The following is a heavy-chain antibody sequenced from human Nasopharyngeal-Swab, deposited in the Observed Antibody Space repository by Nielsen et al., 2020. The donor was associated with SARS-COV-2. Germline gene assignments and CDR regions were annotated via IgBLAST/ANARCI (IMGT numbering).Heavy chain of an antibody. J-gene: IGHJ4*02. CDR2: ISYDGINK. V-gene: IGHV3-30-3*01. D-gene: IGHD6-19*01. Sequence: VRQMPGKELEWVAVISYDGINKYYADSLKGRFTISRDNAKNTLYLQMNSLRVEDTAIYYCARGSSDWNGIDYWGQGTLVTVSS. CDR3: ARGSSDWNGIDY.